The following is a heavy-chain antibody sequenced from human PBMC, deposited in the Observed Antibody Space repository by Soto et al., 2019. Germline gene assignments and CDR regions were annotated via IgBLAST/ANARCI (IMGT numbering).Heavy chain of an antibody. CDR1: GGTFSNSA. V-gene: IGHV1-69*13. Sequence: SVKVSCKASGGTFSNSAIIWVRQAPGQGLEWIGGILPIFGTPNYAQKFQGRLTISADESSSTAYMEVSILRSEDTAVYYCATTAAALDTAMLKGLAHWGQGSMVTVYS. D-gene: IGHD5-18*01. CDR3: ATTAAALDTAMLKGLAH. J-gene: IGHJ4*02. CDR2: ILPIFGTP.